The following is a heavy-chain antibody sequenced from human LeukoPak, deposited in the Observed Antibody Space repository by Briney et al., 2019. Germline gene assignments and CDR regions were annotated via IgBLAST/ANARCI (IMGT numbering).Heavy chain of an antibody. Sequence: GESLRLSCAASGFTFNSYSMNWVRQAPGKGLEWVSSISSSSSYIYYADSVKGRFTISRDNAKNSLYLQMNSLRAEDTAVYYCARLEYSWSSVDYWGQGTLVSVST. J-gene: IGHJ4*02. V-gene: IGHV3-21*01. CDR1: GFTFNSYS. CDR3: ARLEYSWSSVDY. CDR2: ISSSSSYI. D-gene: IGHD6-6*01.